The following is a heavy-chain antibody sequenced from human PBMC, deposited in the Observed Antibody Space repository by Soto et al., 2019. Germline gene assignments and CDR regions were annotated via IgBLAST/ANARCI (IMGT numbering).Heavy chain of an antibody. Sequence: ASVKVSCKASGYTFTSYGISWVRQAPGQGLEWMGWISAYNGNTNYAQKLQGRVTMTTVTSTSTAYMELRSLRSDDTAVYYCARYPGSGYYYCYMDVWGKGTTVTVSS. CDR1: GYTFTSYG. CDR3: ARYPGSGYYYCYMDV. V-gene: IGHV1-18*01. D-gene: IGHD3-10*01. CDR2: ISAYNGNT. J-gene: IGHJ6*03.